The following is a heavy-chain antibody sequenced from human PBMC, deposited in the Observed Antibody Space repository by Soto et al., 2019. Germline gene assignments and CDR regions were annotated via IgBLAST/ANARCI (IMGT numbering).Heavy chain of an antibody. Sequence: SETLSLTCTVSGGSISSGGYYWSWIRQHPGKGLEWIGYIYYSGSTYYNPSLKSRVTTSVDTSKNQFSLKLSSVTAADTAVYYCARDQPSPYGSGSSMDVWGQGTTVTVSS. CDR3: ARDQPSPYGSGSSMDV. V-gene: IGHV4-31*03. CDR1: GGSISSGGYY. J-gene: IGHJ6*02. D-gene: IGHD3-10*01. CDR2: IYYSGST.